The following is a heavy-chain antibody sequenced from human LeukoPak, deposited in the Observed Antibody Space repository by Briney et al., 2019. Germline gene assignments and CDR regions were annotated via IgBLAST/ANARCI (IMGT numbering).Heavy chain of an antibody. CDR3: ARGREWYGSSDPLLPFDY. Sequence: SETLSLTCAVYGGSFSGYYWSWIRQPPGKGLQCIGEINHSGSTNYNPSLKSRVTISVDTSKNQFSLKLSSVTAADTAVYYCARGREWYGSSDPLLPFDYWGQGTLVTVSS. V-gene: IGHV4-34*01. CDR1: GGSFSGYY. J-gene: IGHJ4*02. CDR2: INHSGST. D-gene: IGHD3-22*01.